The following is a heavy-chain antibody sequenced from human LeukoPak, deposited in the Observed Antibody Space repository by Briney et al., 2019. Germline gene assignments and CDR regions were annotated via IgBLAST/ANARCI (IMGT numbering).Heavy chain of an antibody. V-gene: IGHV4-34*01. Sequence: SETLSLTCTVSGGSISGYYWSWIRQPPGKGLEWIGEINHSGSTNYNPSLKSRVTISVDTSKNQFSLKLSSVTAADTAVYYCARVWVVYDYWGQGTLVTVSS. CDR2: INHSGST. D-gene: IGHD2-15*01. CDR1: GGSISGYY. J-gene: IGHJ4*02. CDR3: ARVWVVYDY.